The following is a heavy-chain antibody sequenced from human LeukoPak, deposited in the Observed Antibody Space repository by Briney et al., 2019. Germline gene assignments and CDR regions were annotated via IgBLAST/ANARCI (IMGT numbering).Heavy chain of an antibody. CDR1: GYTFTGYY. CDR3: ARDRINMMVLGHDSGLDF. J-gene: IGHJ4*02. D-gene: IGHD3-22*01. CDR2: VSYDGGHK. Sequence: SCKASGYTFTGYYMHWVRQAPGKGLEWVAVVSYDGGHKYYADSVKGRFTISRDTSSDTVSLQMNSLRVEDTAVYYCARDRINMMVLGHDSGLDFWGQGTLVTVSS. V-gene: IGHV3-30*04.